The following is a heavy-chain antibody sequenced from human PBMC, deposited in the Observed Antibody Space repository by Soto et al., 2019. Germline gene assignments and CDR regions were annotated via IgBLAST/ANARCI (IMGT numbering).Heavy chain of an antibody. Sequence: QMQLVQSGAEVKKPGASVKVSCKASGYTFTSYQMHWVRQAPGQGLEWMGLINPSGGRITYAPRFQASVMMTRDSATNTVYMDLRSLRSADTAVYYCARDGPPTTTGVGPSYTMDVWGQGTTLTVS. CDR3: ARDGPPTTTGVGPSYTMDV. J-gene: IGHJ6*02. CDR2: INPSGGRI. CDR1: GYTFTSYQ. D-gene: IGHD3-3*01. V-gene: IGHV1-46*01.